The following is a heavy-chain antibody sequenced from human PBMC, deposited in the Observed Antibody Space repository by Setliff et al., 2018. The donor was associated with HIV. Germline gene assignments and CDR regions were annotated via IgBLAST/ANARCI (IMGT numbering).Heavy chain of an antibody. D-gene: IGHD6-19*01. CDR3: ARGEQWPYYFHY. J-gene: IGHJ4*02. Sequence: SETLSLTCAVYGDSLSRSSNHWGWIRQPPGKGLEWIGNTYYSGSTYYNPSLKSRVTISVDTSKNQFSLKLSSVTAADTAVYYCARGEQWPYYFHYWGQGTLVTVSS. V-gene: IGHV4-39*07. CDR1: GDSLSRSSNH. CDR2: TYYSGST.